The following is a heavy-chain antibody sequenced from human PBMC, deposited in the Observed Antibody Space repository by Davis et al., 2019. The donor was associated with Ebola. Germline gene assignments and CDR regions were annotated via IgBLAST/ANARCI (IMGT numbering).Heavy chain of an antibody. Sequence: PGGSLRLSCAASGFTVSSNYMSWVRQAPGKGLEWVSVIYSGGSTYYADSVKGRFTISRDNSKNTLYLQMNSLRAEDTAVYYCARGGSGWYIGYYYGMDVWGQGTTVTVSS. V-gene: IGHV3-53*01. J-gene: IGHJ6*02. D-gene: IGHD6-19*01. CDR1: GFTVSSNY. CDR3: ARGGSGWYIGYYYGMDV. CDR2: IYSGGST.